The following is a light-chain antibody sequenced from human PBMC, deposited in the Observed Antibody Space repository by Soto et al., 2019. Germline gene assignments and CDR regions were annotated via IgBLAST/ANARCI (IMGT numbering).Light chain of an antibody. J-gene: IGKJ5*01. V-gene: IGKV1-9*01. CDR2: AAS. CDR3: QQLNSFPIT. CDR1: QGISSY. Sequence: IQLTQSPSSLSAYVGDRVTITCRASQGISSYLAWYQQKPGKAPKLLIYAASTLQSGVPSSFSGSGSGTEFTLTISSLQPKDFATYYCQQLNSFPITFGQGTRLEIK.